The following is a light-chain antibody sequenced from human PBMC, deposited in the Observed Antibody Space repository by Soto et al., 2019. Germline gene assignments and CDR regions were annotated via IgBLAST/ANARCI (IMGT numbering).Light chain of an antibody. CDR3: QQRKSYPIT. J-gene: IGKJ5*01. CDR1: QDMNTY. Sequence: DIQLTQSPSFLSACVGDRVTITCRASQDMNTYLAWYQQKPGKAPKLLIFAASTLQNGVPSRFSGSGSGTEFTVTITSLQPEDFATYYCQQRKSYPITFGQGTRLEIK. CDR2: AAS. V-gene: IGKV1-9*01.